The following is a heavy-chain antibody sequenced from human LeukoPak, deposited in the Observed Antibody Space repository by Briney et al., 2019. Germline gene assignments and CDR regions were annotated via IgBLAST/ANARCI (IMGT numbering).Heavy chain of an antibody. Sequence: PGGSLRLSCAASGFTFSNSWMHWVRQAPGKGLAWVSRINTDGSSINYADSVKGRFTISRDNAKNTLHLQINGLRAEDTAVYYCARERPAADFDFWGQGTLVTVSS. D-gene: IGHD2-2*01. CDR2: INTDGSSI. CDR1: GFTFSNSW. V-gene: IGHV3-74*01. CDR3: ARERPAADFDF. J-gene: IGHJ4*02.